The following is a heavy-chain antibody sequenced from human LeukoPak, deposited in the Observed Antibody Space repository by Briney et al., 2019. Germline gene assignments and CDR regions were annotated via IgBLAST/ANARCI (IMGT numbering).Heavy chain of an antibody. D-gene: IGHD6-19*01. V-gene: IGHV3-48*03. CDR3: AKDARRTNGWYFFDY. Sequence: GGSLRLSCAASGFTFNSYEMSWVRQAPGKGLECVSYITSSGSTIYYADSVKGRFTISRDNAKSSLYLQMNSLRAEDTAVYYCAKDARRTNGWYFFDYWGQGTLVTVSS. CDR1: GFTFNSYE. CDR2: ITSSGSTI. J-gene: IGHJ4*02.